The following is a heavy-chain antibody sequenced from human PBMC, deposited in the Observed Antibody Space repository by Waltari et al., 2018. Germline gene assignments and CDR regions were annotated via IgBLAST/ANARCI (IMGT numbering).Heavy chain of an antibody. V-gene: IGHV4-34*01. CDR1: GGSFSGYY. D-gene: IGHD3-10*01. CDR3: AREAWFGESRD. Sequence: QVQLQQWGAGLLKPSETLSLTCAVYGGSFSGYYWSWIRQPPGKGLEWIGEINHSGSTNDNPSLKSRVTISVDTSKNQFSLKLSSVTAADTAVYYCAREAWFGESRDWGQGTLVTVSS. J-gene: IGHJ4*02. CDR2: INHSGST.